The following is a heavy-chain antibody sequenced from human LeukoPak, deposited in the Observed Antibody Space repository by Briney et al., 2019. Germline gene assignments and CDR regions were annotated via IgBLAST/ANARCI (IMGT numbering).Heavy chain of an antibody. CDR1: GFTFSSYW. CDR2: IKSDGNT. V-gene: IGHV3-74*01. Sequence: PGGSLRLSCAASGFTFSSYWMHWVRQAPGKGLVWVSRIKSDGNTNYADSVKGRFTISRDNAKNTVSLQMNSLRAEDTALYYCAKDSRSHDAFDIWGQGTMVTVSS. J-gene: IGHJ3*02. CDR3: AKDSRSHDAFDI.